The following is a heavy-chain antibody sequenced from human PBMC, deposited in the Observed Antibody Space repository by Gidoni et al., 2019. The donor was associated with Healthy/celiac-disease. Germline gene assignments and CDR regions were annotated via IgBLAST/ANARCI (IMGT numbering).Heavy chain of an antibody. CDR3: TRGIAANYYDSSATSLGY. Sequence: EVQLVESGGGLVQPGRSLRLSCTASGFTLGDYAMSGVRQAPGKGLEWVGFIRSKAYGGTTEYAASVKGRFTISRDDSKSIAYLQMNSLKTEDTAVYYCTRGIAANYYDSSATSLGYWGQGTLVTVSS. CDR2: IRSKAYGGTT. D-gene: IGHD3-22*01. V-gene: IGHV3-49*04. CDR1: GFTLGDYA. J-gene: IGHJ4*02.